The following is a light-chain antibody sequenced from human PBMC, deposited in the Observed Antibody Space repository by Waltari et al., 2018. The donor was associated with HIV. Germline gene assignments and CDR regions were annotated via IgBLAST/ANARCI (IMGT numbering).Light chain of an antibody. CDR2: QDS. CDR1: KLGDRY. Sequence: SYEMTQPPSVSVSPGQTASITCSGDKLGDRYVYWYQQKPGQSPVVVIYQDSKRPSGIPDRFSGSNSGNTATLTISGTQAMDEADYYCQAWDSNTFYVFGPGTKVTV. J-gene: IGLJ1*01. V-gene: IGLV3-1*01. CDR3: QAWDSNTFYV.